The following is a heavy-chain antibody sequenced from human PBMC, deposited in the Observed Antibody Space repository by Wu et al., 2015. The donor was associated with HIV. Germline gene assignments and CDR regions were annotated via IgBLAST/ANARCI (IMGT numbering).Heavy chain of an antibody. Sequence: QVQLVQSGAEVKKPGSSVKVSCKASGGTFSSYAISWVRQAPGQGLEWMGRIIPIFGTANYAQKFQGRVTITADESTSTAYMELSSLRSEDTAVYYCARDLKGSRLPSVNWFDPWGQGTLVTVSS. D-gene: IGHD2-15*01. CDR3: ARDLKGSRLPSVNWFDP. J-gene: IGHJ5*02. CDR2: IIPIFGTA. CDR1: GGTFSSYA. V-gene: IGHV1-69*13.